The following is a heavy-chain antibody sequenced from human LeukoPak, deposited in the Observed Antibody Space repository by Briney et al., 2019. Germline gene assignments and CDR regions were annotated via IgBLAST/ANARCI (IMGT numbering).Heavy chain of an antibody. CDR3: ARGGTYGAYLDY. D-gene: IGHD3-16*01. CDR2: IYYNGNT. CDR1: GVSISNYY. V-gene: IGHV4-59*01. Sequence: SETLSLTCTVSGVSISNYYWGWNRQAPGKGLEWIGYIYYNGNTNTYNPSLQSRATISVYTSKNHLSLELRSVTAADTAVYYCARGGTYGAYLDYWGQGSLVIVSS. J-gene: IGHJ4*02.